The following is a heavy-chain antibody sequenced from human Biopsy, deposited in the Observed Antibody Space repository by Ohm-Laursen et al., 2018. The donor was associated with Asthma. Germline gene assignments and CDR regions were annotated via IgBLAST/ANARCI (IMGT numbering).Heavy chain of an antibody. D-gene: IGHD3-22*01. CDR3: ARARRSLLLPDYYYYGMDV. CDR1: GFTSSSYG. V-gene: IGHV3-30*03. J-gene: IGHJ6*02. CDR2: ISYDGSNK. Sequence: SLRLSCATSGFTSSSYGMHWVRQAPGKGLEWVAVISYDGSNKYYADSVKGRFTISRDNSKNTLYLQMNSLRAEDTAVYYCARARRSLLLPDYYYYGMDVWGQGTTVTVSS.